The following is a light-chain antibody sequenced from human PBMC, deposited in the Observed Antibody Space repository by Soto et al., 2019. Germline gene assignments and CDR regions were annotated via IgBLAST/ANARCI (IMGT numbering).Light chain of an antibody. V-gene: IGLV3-1*01. CDR1: KLGDKY. Sequence: SYELTQPPSVSVSPGQTASITCSGDKLGDKYACWYQQKPGQSPVLVIYQDSKRPSGIPERFSGSNSGNTATLTISGTQAMDEADYYCQAGDSSLTFGGGTKLTVL. CDR3: QAGDSSLT. CDR2: QDS. J-gene: IGLJ2*01.